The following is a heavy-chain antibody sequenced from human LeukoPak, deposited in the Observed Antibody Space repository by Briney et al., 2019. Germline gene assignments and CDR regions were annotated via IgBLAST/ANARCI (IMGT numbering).Heavy chain of an antibody. J-gene: IGHJ4*02. V-gene: IGHV3-20*04. Sequence: GGSLRLSCAASGFTFDDYAMTWVRQAPGKGLEWVSGITWRDDSPAYADSVKGRFTISRDNAKYSLFLQMNSLRAEDTALYYCARGVTHFDCWGQGTLVTVSS. CDR2: ITWRDDSP. CDR3: ARGVTHFDC. D-gene: IGHD1-14*01. CDR1: GFTFDDYA.